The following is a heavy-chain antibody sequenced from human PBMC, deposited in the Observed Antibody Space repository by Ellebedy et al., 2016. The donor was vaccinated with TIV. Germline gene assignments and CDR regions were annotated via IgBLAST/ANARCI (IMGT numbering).Heavy chain of an antibody. CDR3: ARDGITMIVVVTHFDY. J-gene: IGHJ4*02. V-gene: IGHV3-23*01. CDR1: GFTFSSYA. Sequence: PGGSLRLSCAASGFTFSSYAMSWVRQAPGKGLEWVSAISGSGGSTYYADSVKGRFTISRDNSKNTLYLQMNSLRAEDTAVYYCARDGITMIVVVTHFDYWGQGTLVTVSS. CDR2: ISGSGGST. D-gene: IGHD3-22*01.